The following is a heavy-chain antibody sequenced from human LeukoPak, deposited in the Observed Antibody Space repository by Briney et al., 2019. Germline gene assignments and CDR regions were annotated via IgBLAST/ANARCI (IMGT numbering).Heavy chain of an antibody. Sequence: GGSLRLYCAASGFTFSSYGMHWVRQAPGKGLEGVAFIRYDGSNKYYADSVKGRFTISRDNSKNTLYLQMNSLRAEDTAVYYCAKGDYCSSTSCPISPLGYWGQGTLVTVSS. V-gene: IGHV3-30*02. CDR3: AKGDYCSSTSCPISPLGY. D-gene: IGHD2-2*01. J-gene: IGHJ4*02. CDR2: IRYDGSNK. CDR1: GFTFSSYG.